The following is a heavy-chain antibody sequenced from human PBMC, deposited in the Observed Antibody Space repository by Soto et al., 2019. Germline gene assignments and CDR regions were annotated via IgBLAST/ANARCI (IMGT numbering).Heavy chain of an antibody. D-gene: IGHD3-9*01. V-gene: IGHV5-51*01. Sequence: PGESLKISCEASGYSFSSCWIGWARQMPGKGLEWMAIINPTDSDTRYSPSFRGQITISANKSISTAYLQWSSLKASDTAMYYCARQAICRATTTHWGQGTLVTVSS. CDR3: ARQAICRATTTH. J-gene: IGHJ4*02. CDR1: GYSFSSCW. CDR2: INPTDSDT.